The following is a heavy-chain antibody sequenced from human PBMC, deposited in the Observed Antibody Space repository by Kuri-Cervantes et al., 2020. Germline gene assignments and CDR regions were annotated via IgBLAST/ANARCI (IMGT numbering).Heavy chain of an antibody. CDR3: ARDTVTTFSDAFDI. J-gene: IGHJ3*02. CDR2: INPNSGGT. CDR1: GYRFTDYF. D-gene: IGHD4-17*01. Sequence: ASVKVSCKAFGYRFTDYFIHWVRQAPGQGLEWMGWINPNSGGTKYAQKFQGRVTMTRDMSISTAYMELSRLKSDDTAVYYCARDTVTTFSDAFDIWGQGTVVTVSS. V-gene: IGHV1-2*02.